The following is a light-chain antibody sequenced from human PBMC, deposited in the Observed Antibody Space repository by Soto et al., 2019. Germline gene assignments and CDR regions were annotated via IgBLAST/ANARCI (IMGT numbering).Light chain of an antibody. Sequence: DIQMTQSPYSLSAFVGDRVTITCRASQSIASYLNWYQQKPGKAPKFLIYAASSLQSGVPSRFSGSGSGTDFTLTISSLQPEDFAVYYCMQALQTPITFGQGTRLEIK. CDR2: AAS. CDR3: MQALQTPIT. V-gene: IGKV1-39*01. CDR1: QSIASY. J-gene: IGKJ5*01.